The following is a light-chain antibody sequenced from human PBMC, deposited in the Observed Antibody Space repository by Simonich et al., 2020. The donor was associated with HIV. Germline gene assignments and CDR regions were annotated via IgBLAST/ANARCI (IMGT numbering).Light chain of an antibody. J-gene: IGLJ3*02. V-gene: IGLV2-14*01. CDR1: SSDVGGYNY. CDR3: ISYTTSTTWV. CDR2: DVS. Sequence: QSALTQPASVSGSPGQSITISCTGTSSDVGGYNYVSWYQQHPGKAPKLMIFDVSKRTAGVSSRFSGSKAGNTASLTISGLQAEDEADYYCISYTTSTTWVFGGGTKLTVL.